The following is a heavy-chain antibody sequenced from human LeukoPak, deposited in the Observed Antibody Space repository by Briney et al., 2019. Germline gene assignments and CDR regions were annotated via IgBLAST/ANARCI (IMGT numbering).Heavy chain of an antibody. CDR2: ISGRGEHT. CDR3: ARDLSGDWYFDL. CDR1: GFTFSIYA. D-gene: IGHD7-27*01. Sequence: PGGSPRLSCAASGFTFSIYAMNWVRQAPGKGLEWVSVISGRGEHTYYADSVKGRFTISRDNSNNTLYPQMNSLRAEDAAVYYCARDLSGDWYFDLWGRGTLVTVSS. J-gene: IGHJ2*01. V-gene: IGHV3-23*01.